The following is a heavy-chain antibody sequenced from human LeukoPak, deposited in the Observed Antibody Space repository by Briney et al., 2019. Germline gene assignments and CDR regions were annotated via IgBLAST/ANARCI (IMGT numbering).Heavy chain of an antibody. CDR2: INHSGST. CDR3: ASVVVPAARNNYYYYYYYMDV. D-gene: IGHD2-2*01. CDR1: GGSFSGYY. Sequence: SETLSLTCAVYGGSFSGYYWSWIRQPPGKGLEWIGEINHSGSTNYNPSLKSRVTISVDTSKNQFSLKLSSVTAADTAVYYCASVVVPAARNNYYYYYYYMDVWGKGTTVTVSS. J-gene: IGHJ6*03. V-gene: IGHV4-34*01.